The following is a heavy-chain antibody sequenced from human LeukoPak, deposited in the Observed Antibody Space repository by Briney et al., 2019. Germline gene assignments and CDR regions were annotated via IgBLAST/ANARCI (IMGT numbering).Heavy chain of an antibody. CDR3: AKGYYDFWSGYNEPFDY. J-gene: IGHJ4*02. V-gene: IGHV3-30*02. D-gene: IGHD3-3*01. Sequence: GGSLRLSCAASGFTFSSYGMYWVRQAPGKGLEWVAFIRYDGSNKYYADSVKGRFTISRDNSKNTLYLQMNSLRAEDTAVYYCAKGYYDFWSGYNEPFDYWGQGTLVTVSS. CDR1: GFTFSSYG. CDR2: IRYDGSNK.